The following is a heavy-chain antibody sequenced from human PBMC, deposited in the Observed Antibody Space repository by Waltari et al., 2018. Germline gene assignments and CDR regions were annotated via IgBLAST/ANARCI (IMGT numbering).Heavy chain of an antibody. CDR2: IIPIFGTA. CDR1: GGNFSGYA. CDR3: ARATVSVTTGGDY. J-gene: IGHJ4*02. V-gene: IGHV1-69*13. D-gene: IGHD4-17*01. Sequence: HVQLVQSGDEVKTPGSPVEVSCKGSGGNFSGYAISWVRQAPGQGLEWMGGIIPIFGTANYAQKFQGRVTITADESTSTAYMELSSLRSEDTAVYYCARATVSVTTGGDYWGQGTLVTVSS.